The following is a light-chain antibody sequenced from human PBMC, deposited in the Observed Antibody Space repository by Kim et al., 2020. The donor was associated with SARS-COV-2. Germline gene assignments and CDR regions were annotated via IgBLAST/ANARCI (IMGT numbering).Light chain of an antibody. V-gene: IGLV4-69*01. CDR3: QTWGTGPWV. CDR2: LNSDGSH. CDR1: SGQSSYA. J-gene: IGLJ3*02. Sequence: ASAKLACTLSSGQSSYAIAWHQQQPEKGPRYLMKLNSDGSHSKGDGIPDRFSGSSSGAERYLTISSLLSEDEADYYCQTWGTGPWVFGGGTQLTVL.